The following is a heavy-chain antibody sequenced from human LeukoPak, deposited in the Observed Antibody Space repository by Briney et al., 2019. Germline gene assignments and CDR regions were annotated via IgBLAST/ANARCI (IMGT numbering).Heavy chain of an antibody. CDR1: RFIFTNYW. D-gene: IGHD5-18*01. CDR2: VNNDGSAT. CDR3: ARGGYSYDLFDY. Sequence: TGGSLRLSCAASRFIFTNYWIHWVRQAPGKGLVWVSHVNNDGSATSYADSVRGRFTISRDSAKNTVYLHMNSLRVEDTAVYYCARGGYSYDLFDYWGQGTLVTVSS. J-gene: IGHJ4*02. V-gene: IGHV3-74*01.